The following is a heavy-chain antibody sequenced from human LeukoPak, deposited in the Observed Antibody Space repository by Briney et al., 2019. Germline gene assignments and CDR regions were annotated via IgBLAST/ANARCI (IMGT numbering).Heavy chain of an antibody. CDR2: ISSSSSYI. V-gene: IGHV3-21*01. Sequence: GGSLRLSCAASRFTFSSYSMNWVRQAPGKGLEWVSSISSSSSYIYYADSVKGRFTISRDNAKNSLYLQMNSLRAEDMAVYYCARRFTAQLAFVDVWGKGTTVTISS. CDR1: RFTFSSYS. J-gene: IGHJ6*04. D-gene: IGHD3-16*01. CDR3: ARRFTAQLAFVDV.